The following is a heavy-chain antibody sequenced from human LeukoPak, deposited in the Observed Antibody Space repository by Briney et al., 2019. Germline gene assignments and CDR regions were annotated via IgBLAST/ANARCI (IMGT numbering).Heavy chain of an antibody. CDR2: IYYSGST. V-gene: IGHV4-39*01. Sequence: SETLSLTCTVSGGSISSSSYYWGCIRQPPGKGLEWIGSIYYSGSTYYNPSLKSRVTISVDTSKNQFSLKLSSVTAADTAVYYCARVSRGSGSKAYYFDYWGQGTLVTVSS. D-gene: IGHD3-10*01. J-gene: IGHJ4*02. CDR3: ARVSRGSGSKAYYFDY. CDR1: GGSISSSSYY.